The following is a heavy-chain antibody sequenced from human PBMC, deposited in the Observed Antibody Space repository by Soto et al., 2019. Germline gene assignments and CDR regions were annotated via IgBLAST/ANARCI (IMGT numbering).Heavy chain of an antibody. CDR1: GFTFSSYG. J-gene: IGHJ4*02. D-gene: IGHD6-19*01. V-gene: IGHV3-33*01. Sequence: QVQLVESGGGVVQPGRSLRLSCAASGFTFSSYGMHWVRQAPGKGLEWVAVIWYDGSDKYYADSVKGRFTISRDNSQNTLHLRMNRLRAADPGVYYSARERHRSGSYHLDYWGQGTLVTVSS. CDR2: IWYDGSDK. CDR3: ARERHRSGSYHLDY.